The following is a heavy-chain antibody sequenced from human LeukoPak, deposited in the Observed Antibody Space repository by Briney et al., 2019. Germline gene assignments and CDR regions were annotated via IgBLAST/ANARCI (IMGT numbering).Heavy chain of an antibody. CDR1: GYSFTNYG. V-gene: IGHV1-18*01. Sequence: ASVKVSCKASGYSFTNYGISWVRQAPGQGLEWMGWISAYNGNTNYAQKLQGRVTMTTDTSTSTAYMELRSLRSDDTAVYYCASSHYDILTGPQAVDYWGQGTLVTVSS. J-gene: IGHJ4*02. D-gene: IGHD3-9*01. CDR3: ASSHYDILTGPQAVDY. CDR2: ISAYNGNT.